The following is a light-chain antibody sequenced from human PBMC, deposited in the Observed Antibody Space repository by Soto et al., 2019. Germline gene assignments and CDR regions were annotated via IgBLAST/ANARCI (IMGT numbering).Light chain of an antibody. CDR2: KAS. V-gene: IGKV1-5*03. Sequence: DIPMTQSPSTLSASIGDRVTITCRASQSISTWLAWYQQKPGKPPKLLIYKASTSESGVPSRFSGSGFGTEFTLTISSLQPDDFASYYCQQYNAYPYTFGLGTKVEIK. CDR3: QQYNAYPYT. J-gene: IGKJ2*01. CDR1: QSISTW.